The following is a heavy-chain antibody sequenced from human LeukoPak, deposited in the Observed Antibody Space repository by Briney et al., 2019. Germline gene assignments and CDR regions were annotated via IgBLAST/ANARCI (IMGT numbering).Heavy chain of an antibody. CDR1: GFTFSTYS. Sequence: GGSLRLSCAASGFTFSTYSMNWVRQAPGKGLEWVSSISSSSSYIYYADSVKGRFTISRDNAKNSLFLQMNSLRAEDTAVYYCAREGSGEFADIWGQGTMVTVSS. J-gene: IGHJ3*02. CDR2: ISSSSSYI. CDR3: AREGSGEFADI. D-gene: IGHD3-10*01. V-gene: IGHV3-21*01.